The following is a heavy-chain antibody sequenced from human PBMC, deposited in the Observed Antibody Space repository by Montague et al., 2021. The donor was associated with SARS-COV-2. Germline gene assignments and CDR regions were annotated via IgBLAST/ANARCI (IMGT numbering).Heavy chain of an antibody. CDR1: GGSISDSNYL. D-gene: IGHD3/OR15-3a*01. Sequence: SETLSLTCTVSGGSISDSNYLWGWIRQPPGKGLEWVASMYYNGKTYYNPSLKSRVTISVDTSMNQVSLKLSSVTAADTAVYYCVRSRDWFFDYWGQGTLVTVSS. CDR3: VRSRDWFFDY. CDR2: MYYNGKT. J-gene: IGHJ4*02. V-gene: IGHV4-39*07.